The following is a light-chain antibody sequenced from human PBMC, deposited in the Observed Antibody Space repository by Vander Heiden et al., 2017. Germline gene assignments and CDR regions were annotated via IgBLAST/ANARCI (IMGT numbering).Light chain of an antibody. CDR2: EVT. J-gene: IGLJ2*01. CDR3: CSHAGSGTVV. V-gene: IGLV2-23*02. CDR1: SRNIGSYKF. Sequence: QSGLTQPASVSGSLGQSITISCPGTSRNIGSYKFGSWYQRHPGTAPRLIIFEVTKRPSGVSNRFSGSKSGNTASLTISGLQAEDEADYFCCSHAGSGTVVFGGGTKTTVL.